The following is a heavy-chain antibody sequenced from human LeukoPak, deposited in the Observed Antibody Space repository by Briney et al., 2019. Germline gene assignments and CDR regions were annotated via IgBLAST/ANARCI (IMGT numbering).Heavy chain of an antibody. CDR3: ARALALGYCSGGSCYPYYFDY. Sequence: SQTLSLTCTVSGGSISSGGYYWSWIRQHPGKGLEWIGYIYYSGSTYYNPSLKSRVTISVDTSKTQLSLKLSSVTAADTAVYYCARALALGYCSGGSCYPYYFDYWGQGTLVTVSS. J-gene: IGHJ4*02. D-gene: IGHD2-15*01. CDR1: GGSISSGGYY. CDR2: IYYSGST. V-gene: IGHV4-31*03.